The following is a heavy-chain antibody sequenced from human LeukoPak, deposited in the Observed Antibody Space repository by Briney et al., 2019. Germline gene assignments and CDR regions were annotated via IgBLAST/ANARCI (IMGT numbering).Heavy chain of an antibody. CDR3: ARVTGYVMEDYFDY. J-gene: IGHJ4*02. CDR2: IYTSGST. V-gene: IGHV4-4*07. D-gene: IGHD6-13*01. Sequence: SETLSLTCTVSGGSISSYYWSWIRQPAGKGLEWIGRIYTSGSTNYNPSLKSRVTMSVDTSKNQFSLRLSSVTAADTAVYYCARVTGYVMEDYFDYWGQGTLVTVSS. CDR1: GGSISSYY.